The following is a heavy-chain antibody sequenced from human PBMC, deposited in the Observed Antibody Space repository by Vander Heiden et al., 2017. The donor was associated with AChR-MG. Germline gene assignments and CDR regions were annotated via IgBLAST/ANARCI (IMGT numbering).Heavy chain of an antibody. D-gene: IGHD2-8*01. V-gene: IGHV3-21*01. CDR3: ARGVIMVYAHEYDAFDI. CDR1: GFTFSSYS. CDR2: ISSSSSYI. J-gene: IGHJ3*02. Sequence: EVQLLESGGGLVKPGGSLSLSCAASGFTFSSYSMNWVRQAPGKGLEWVSSISSSSSYIYYADSVKGRFTISRDNAKNSLYLQMNSLRAEDTAVYYCARGVIMVYAHEYDAFDIWGQGTMVTVSS.